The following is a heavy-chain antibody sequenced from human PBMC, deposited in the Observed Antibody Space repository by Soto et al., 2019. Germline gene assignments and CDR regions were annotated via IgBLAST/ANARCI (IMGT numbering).Heavy chain of an antibody. CDR2: IYYSGST. Sequence: QVQLQESGPGLVKPSQTLSLTCTVSGGSISSGGYYWSWIRQHPGKGLEWIGYIYYSGSTYYNPSLKSRVTISVDTSENQFSLKLSSVTAADTAVYYCAREVEYDYVWGSYHYFDYWGQGTLVTVSS. D-gene: IGHD3-16*02. V-gene: IGHV4-31*03. CDR1: GGSISSGGYY. J-gene: IGHJ4*02. CDR3: AREVEYDYVWGSYHYFDY.